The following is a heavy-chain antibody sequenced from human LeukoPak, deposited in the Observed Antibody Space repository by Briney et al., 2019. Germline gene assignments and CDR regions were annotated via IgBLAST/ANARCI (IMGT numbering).Heavy chain of an antibody. CDR2: ISSSGSTI. V-gene: IGHV3-11*01. D-gene: IGHD1-7*01. J-gene: IGHJ5*02. Sequence: GGSLRLSCAASGFTFSDYYVSWIRQAPGKGLEWVSYISSSGSTIYYADSVKGRFTISWDNAKNSLYLQMNSLRAEDTAVYYCARDQFGITGTTGWFDPWGQGTLVTVSS. CDR3: ARDQFGITGTTGWFDP. CDR1: GFTFSDYY.